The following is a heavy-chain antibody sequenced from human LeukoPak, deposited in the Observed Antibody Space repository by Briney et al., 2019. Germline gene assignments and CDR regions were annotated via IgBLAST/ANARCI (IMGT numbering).Heavy chain of an antibody. D-gene: IGHD2-15*01. Sequence: TSQTLSLTCVIAGDSVSSNTAAWNWIRQSPLRGLEWLGRTFYRSKWYNDYAGSVKSRITTSPDTSKNHFSLQLDSVTPEDTAMYYCARDGWPAFDYWGQGSLVTVSS. CDR1: GDSVSSNTAA. CDR2: TFYRSKWYN. CDR3: ARDGWPAFDY. V-gene: IGHV6-1*01. J-gene: IGHJ4*02.